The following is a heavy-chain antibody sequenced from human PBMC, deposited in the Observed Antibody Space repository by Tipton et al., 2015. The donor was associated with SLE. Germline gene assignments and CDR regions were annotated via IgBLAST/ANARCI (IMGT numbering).Heavy chain of an antibody. CDR3: AGDFRQQWLGSGAFDI. V-gene: IGHV3-11*04. CDR1: GFTFSDYS. J-gene: IGHJ3*02. D-gene: IGHD6-19*01. Sequence: GSLRLSCAASGFTFSDYSMSWIRQAPGKGLEWVLYISSSGNTIYYADSVKGRFTISRDNAKNSLYLQMNSLRDEDTAVYYCAGDFRQQWLGSGAFDIWGQGTMVTVSS. CDR2: ISSSGNTI.